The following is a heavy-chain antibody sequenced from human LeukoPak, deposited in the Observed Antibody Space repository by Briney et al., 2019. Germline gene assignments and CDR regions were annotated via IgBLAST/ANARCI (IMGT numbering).Heavy chain of an antibody. V-gene: IGHV3-53*01. J-gene: IGHJ3*02. CDR3: ARGGDAFDI. CDR1: DLPVSINY. CDR2: IYSGGTT. Sequence: GGSLRLSCAASDLPVSINYMTWVCQAPGKGLEWVSVIYSGGTTFYADSVKGRFTISRDNSKNTLYLQMTSLRAEDTAVYYCARGGDAFDIWGQGTMVSVSS. D-gene: IGHD2-15*01.